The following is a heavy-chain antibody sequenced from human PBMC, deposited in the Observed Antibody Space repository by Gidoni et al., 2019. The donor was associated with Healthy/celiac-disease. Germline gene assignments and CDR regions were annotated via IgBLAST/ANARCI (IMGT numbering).Heavy chain of an antibody. J-gene: IGHJ4*02. CDR3: ARDGYSSGWTIDY. CDR2: SSSSSSTI. D-gene: IGHD6-19*01. Sequence: EVQLVESGGGLVQPGGYLRRACADPGFTFSSYSMNGVRQAPGKGLELVSFSSSSSSTIYYADSVKRRFTISRDNAKNSLYLQMISLRDEDTAVYYCARDGYSSGWTIDYWGQGTLVTVSS. CDR1: GFTFSSYS. V-gene: IGHV3-48*02.